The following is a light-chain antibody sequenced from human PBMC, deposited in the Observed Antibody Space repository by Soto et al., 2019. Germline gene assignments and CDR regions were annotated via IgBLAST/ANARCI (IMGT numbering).Light chain of an antibody. Sequence: EIVMTQSPATLSVSPGERATLSCRASQSVSRNLAWYQQNPGQAPRLLIFGASTRAPGIPARFSGSVSGPEFTLPISSLQSEDFEVYYCQQYINWPRTFGQGTKVEIK. CDR2: GAS. V-gene: IGKV3-15*01. CDR1: QSVSRN. J-gene: IGKJ1*01. CDR3: QQYINWPRT.